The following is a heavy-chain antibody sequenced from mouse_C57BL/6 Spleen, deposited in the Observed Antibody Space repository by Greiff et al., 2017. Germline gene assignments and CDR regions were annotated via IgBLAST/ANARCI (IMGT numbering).Heavy chain of an antibody. CDR2: IDPEDGDT. CDR1: GFNIKDYY. D-gene: IGHD2-3*01. V-gene: IGHV14-1*01. CDR3: TTVSIYDGYYYAMDY. Sequence: VQLQQSGAELVRPGASVKLSCTASGFNIKDYYMHWVKQRPEQGLEWIGRIDPEDGDTEYAPKFKGKATMTADTSSNTAYLQLSSLTSEDTAVYYCTTVSIYDGYYYAMDYWGQGTSVTVSS. J-gene: IGHJ4*01.